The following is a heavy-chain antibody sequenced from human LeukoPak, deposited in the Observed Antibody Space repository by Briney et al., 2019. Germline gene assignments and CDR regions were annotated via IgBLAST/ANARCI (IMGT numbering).Heavy chain of an antibody. D-gene: IGHD3-22*01. Sequence: ASVKVSCKASGYTFTGYYMHWVRQAPGQGLEWMGWINPNSGGTNYAQKFQGSVTMTRDTSISTAYMELSRLRSDDTAVYYCARDRRHYYDSSGYHAFDYWGQGTLVTVSS. CDR3: ARDRRHYYDSSGYHAFDY. J-gene: IGHJ4*02. CDR2: INPNSGGT. CDR1: GYTFTGYY. V-gene: IGHV1-2*02.